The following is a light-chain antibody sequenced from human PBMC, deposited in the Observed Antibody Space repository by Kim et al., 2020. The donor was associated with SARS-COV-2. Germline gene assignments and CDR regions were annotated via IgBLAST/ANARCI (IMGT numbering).Light chain of an antibody. CDR2: DAS. CDR1: QGISNY. J-gene: IGKJ2*01. CDR3: QKYNSVPYT. Sequence: SASVGDRVTITCRASQGISNYLAWYQQKPGKVPKLLIYDASTLRSGVPSRFSGSGSGTDFTLTISSLQPEDVATYYCQKYNSVPYTFGQGTKLEIK. V-gene: IGKV1-27*01.